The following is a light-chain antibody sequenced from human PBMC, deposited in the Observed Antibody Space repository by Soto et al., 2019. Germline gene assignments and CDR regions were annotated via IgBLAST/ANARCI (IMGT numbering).Light chain of an antibody. Sequence: DIPMTQSPSTLSASVGDRVTITCRASQSISSWLAWYQQKPGKAPKLLIYDASSLESGVPSRFSGSGSGTEFTLTISSLQPDDFATYYCQQYNSYVLTFGQGTKVEIK. CDR2: DAS. J-gene: IGKJ1*01. V-gene: IGKV1-5*01. CDR1: QSISSW. CDR3: QQYNSYVLT.